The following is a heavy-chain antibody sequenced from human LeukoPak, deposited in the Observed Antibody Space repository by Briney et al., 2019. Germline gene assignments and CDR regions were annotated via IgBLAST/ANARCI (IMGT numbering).Heavy chain of an antibody. CDR1: GFTFSSYW. CDR2: INHNGNVN. Sequence: GGSLRLSCAASGFTFSSYWMNWARQAPGKGLEWVASINHNGNVNYYVDSVKGRFTISRDNAKNSPYLQMNSLRAEDTAVYYCGRVSESLVNGGVSWSFDNWGQGTQVTVSS. D-gene: IGHD2-15*01. CDR3: GRVSESLVNGGVSWSFDN. V-gene: IGHV3-7*03. J-gene: IGHJ4*02.